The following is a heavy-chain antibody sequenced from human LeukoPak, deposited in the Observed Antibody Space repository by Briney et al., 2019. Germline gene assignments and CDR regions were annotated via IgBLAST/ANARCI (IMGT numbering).Heavy chain of an antibody. Sequence: PSETLSLTCAVYGGSFSGYYWSWIRQPPGKGLEWIGEINHSGSTNYNPSLKSRLTISVDTSKNQFSLNLSSVTAADTAVYYCARNTWNDHYYAMDVWGQGTTVTVSS. D-gene: IGHD1-20*01. CDR1: GGSFSGYY. CDR3: ARNTWNDHYYAMDV. CDR2: INHSGST. V-gene: IGHV4-34*01. J-gene: IGHJ6*02.